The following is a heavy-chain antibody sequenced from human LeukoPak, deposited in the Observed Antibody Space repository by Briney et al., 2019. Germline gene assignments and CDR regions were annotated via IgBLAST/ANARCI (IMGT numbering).Heavy chain of an antibody. V-gene: IGHV1-8*01. J-gene: IGHJ4*02. Sequence: ASVTVSCKASGYTFTSYDINWLRPATGQGLEWMGWMNPNSGNTGYAQKFQGRVTMTRNTSTSTAYMELSSLRSEDTAVYYCARVGKMATGAYDYWGQGTLVTVSS. CDR2: MNPNSGNT. CDR3: ARVGKMATGAYDY. CDR1: GYTFTSYD. D-gene: IGHD5-24*01.